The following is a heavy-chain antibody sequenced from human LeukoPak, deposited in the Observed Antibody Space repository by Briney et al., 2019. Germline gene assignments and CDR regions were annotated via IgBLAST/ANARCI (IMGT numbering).Heavy chain of an antibody. CDR2: VYYSGST. J-gene: IGHJ5*02. CDR1: GDSITSGAFY. Sequence: PSETLSLTCNVSGDSITSGAFYWAWIRQSPGKGLEWIGNVYYSGSTQYNPSLRGRVSISMDKTKNQFSLNLNSVGATDTAIYYCARRDYAAWFDPWGQGTLVTVSS. CDR3: ARRDYAAWFDP. V-gene: IGHV4-39*01. D-gene: IGHD4/OR15-4a*01.